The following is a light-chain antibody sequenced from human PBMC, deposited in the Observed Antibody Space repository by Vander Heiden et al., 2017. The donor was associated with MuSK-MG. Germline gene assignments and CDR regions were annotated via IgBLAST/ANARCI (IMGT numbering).Light chain of an antibody. CDR1: SSDVGGYNY. V-gene: IGLV2-14*01. Sequence: QSALTQPASVSGSPGQPITISCTGTSSDVGGYNYVSWYQQHPGKAPKLMIYEVSNRPSGVSNRFSGSKSGNTASLTISGLQAEDEADYYCSSYTSRSTRVFGGGTKLTVL. CDR3: SSYTSRSTRV. CDR2: EVS. J-gene: IGLJ3*02.